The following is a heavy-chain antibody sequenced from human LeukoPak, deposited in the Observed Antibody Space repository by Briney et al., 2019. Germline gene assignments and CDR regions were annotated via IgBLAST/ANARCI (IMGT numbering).Heavy chain of an antibody. V-gene: IGHV3-21*01. J-gene: IGHJ4*02. CDR1: GFTFNNAW. CDR3: AREGRIAVAAYFDY. Sequence: KTGGSLRLSCSASGFTFNNAWMSWVRQAPGKGLEWVSSISSSSSYIYYADSVKGRFTISRDNAKNSLYLQMNSLRAEDTAVYYCAREGRIAVAAYFDYWGQGTLVTVSS. D-gene: IGHD6-19*01. CDR2: ISSSSSYI.